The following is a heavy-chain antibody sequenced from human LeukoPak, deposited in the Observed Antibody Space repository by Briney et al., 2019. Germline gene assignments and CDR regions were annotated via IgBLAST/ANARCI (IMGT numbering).Heavy chain of an antibody. CDR3: ARERTGNSESSGHYYY. J-gene: IGHJ4*02. V-gene: IGHV1-46*01. CDR2: INPSGGST. D-gene: IGHD3-22*01. CDR1: GYTFTSYY. Sequence: ASVKVSCKASGYTFTSYYMHWVRQAPGHGLEWMGIINPSGGSTSYAQKFQGRVTMTRDTSTSTVYMELSSLRSEDTAVYYCARERTGNSESSGHYYYWGQGTLVTVSS.